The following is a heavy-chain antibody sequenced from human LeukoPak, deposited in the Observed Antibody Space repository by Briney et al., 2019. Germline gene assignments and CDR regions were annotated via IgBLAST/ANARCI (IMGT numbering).Heavy chain of an antibody. CDR2: ISGSGGST. J-gene: IGHJ5*02. D-gene: IGHD2-2*01. CDR3: AKERYCSSTSCYAFSWFDP. V-gene: IGHV3-23*01. Sequence: GGSLRLSCAASGFTFSSYAMSWVRQAPGKGLEWVSAISGSGGSTYYADSVKGRITISRDNSKNTLYLQMNSLRAEDTAVYYCAKERYCSSTSCYAFSWFDPWGQGTLVTVS. CDR1: GFTFSSYA.